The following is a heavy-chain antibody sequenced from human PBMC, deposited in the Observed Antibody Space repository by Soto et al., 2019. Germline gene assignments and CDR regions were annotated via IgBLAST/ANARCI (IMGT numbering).Heavy chain of an antibody. D-gene: IGHD3-22*01. CDR2: ISYDGRNK. CDR3: ARGADYDSSGIRLNWFDP. Sequence: GGSLRLSCAGYGFSFNTAWLTWVRQAPGKGLKWVAVISYDGRNKYYADSVKGRFTISRDNSKNSLYLQMKSLRDEDTAVYYCARGADYDSSGIRLNWFDPWGQGTLVTVSS. V-gene: IGHV3-30*03. CDR1: GFSFNTAW. J-gene: IGHJ5*02.